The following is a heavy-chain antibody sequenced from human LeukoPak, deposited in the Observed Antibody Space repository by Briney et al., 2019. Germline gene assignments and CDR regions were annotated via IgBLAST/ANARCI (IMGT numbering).Heavy chain of an antibody. V-gene: IGHV3-73*01. Sequence: QPGGSLKLSCAASGFTFSGSALHWVRQPPGKGLEWLGRIRSKPNIYATAYAASVRGRFTISRDDSKNTTYLQMSGLKTEDTAVYYCTQTVDTALVDFFDPWGQGTLVTVSS. CDR1: GFTFSGSA. CDR2: IRSKPNIYAT. CDR3: TQTVDTALVDFFDP. J-gene: IGHJ5*02. D-gene: IGHD5-18*01.